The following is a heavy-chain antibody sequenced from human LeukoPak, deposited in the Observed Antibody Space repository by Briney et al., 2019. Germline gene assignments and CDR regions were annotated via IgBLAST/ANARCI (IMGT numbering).Heavy chain of an antibody. J-gene: IGHJ4*02. Sequence: GGSLRLSCAASGFSISAYSMSWVRQAPGKGLEWVANIKQDGSEKYYVDSVKGRFTLSRDNAYNSLYLQMSTLRAEDTAVYYCTTSRAFDYWGQGTLVTVSS. CDR2: IKQDGSEK. V-gene: IGHV3-7*03. CDR3: TTSRAFDY. CDR1: GFSISAYS. D-gene: IGHD4-11*01.